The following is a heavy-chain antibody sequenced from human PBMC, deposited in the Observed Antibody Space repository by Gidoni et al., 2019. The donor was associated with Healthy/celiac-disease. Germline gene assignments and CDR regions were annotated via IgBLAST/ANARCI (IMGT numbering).Heavy chain of an antibody. V-gene: IGHV3-9*01. CDR1: GFTFDDYA. CDR2: ISWNSGSI. D-gene: IGHD3-22*01. CDR3: AKDYYDSSGYPDY. Sequence: EVQLVESGGGLVQPGRSLRLFCAASGFTFDDYAMHWVRQAPGKGLAWVSGISWNSGSIGYADSVKGRFTISRDNAKNSLYLQMNSLRAEDTALYYCAKDYYDSSGYPDYWGQGTLVTVSS. J-gene: IGHJ4*02.